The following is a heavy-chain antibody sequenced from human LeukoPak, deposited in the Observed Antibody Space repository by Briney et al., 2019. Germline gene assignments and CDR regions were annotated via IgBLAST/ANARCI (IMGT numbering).Heavy chain of an antibody. Sequence: GRSLRLSCAASGFTFGSYGMHWVRQAPGKGLEWVAVIWYDGSNKYYADSVKGRFTISRENSKNTLYLQMNSLRAEDTAVYYCARELVVVPAAIQSYYYYYGMDVWGQGTTVTVSS. V-gene: IGHV3-33*01. D-gene: IGHD2-2*02. CDR3: ARELVVVPAAIQSYYYYYGMDV. CDR2: IWYDGSNK. CDR1: GFTFGSYG. J-gene: IGHJ6*02.